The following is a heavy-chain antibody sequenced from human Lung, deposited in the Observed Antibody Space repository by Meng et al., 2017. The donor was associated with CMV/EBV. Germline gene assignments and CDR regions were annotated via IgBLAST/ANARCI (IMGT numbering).Heavy chain of an antibody. V-gene: IGHV1-2*02. D-gene: IGHD6-13*01. J-gene: IGHJ6*02. Sequence: ASVXVSXKASGYTFTGYYIHWVRQAPGQGLEWMGWINPNSGGTNYALKFQGRVTMTRDTSINTAYMELSRLRSDDTAVYYCARELEQQLSGMDVWGQGTTVTVSS. CDR1: GYTFTGYY. CDR3: ARELEQQLSGMDV. CDR2: INPNSGGT.